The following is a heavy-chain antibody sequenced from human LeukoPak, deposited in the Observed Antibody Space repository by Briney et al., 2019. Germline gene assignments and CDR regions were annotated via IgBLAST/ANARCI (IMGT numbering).Heavy chain of an antibody. V-gene: IGHV3-23*01. CDR1: GFTLSSYA. J-gene: IGHJ4*02. Sequence: GGSLRLSCAASGFTLSSYAKSWVRQAPGKGLEWVSGISLSGGSTYYADPVKGRFTISRDNSKNTLYLQMNSLRAEDTAVYYCANEAYCGGDCYRQIEGWRQGTLVTVSS. D-gene: IGHD2-21*02. CDR2: ISLSGGST. CDR3: ANEAYCGGDCYRQIEG.